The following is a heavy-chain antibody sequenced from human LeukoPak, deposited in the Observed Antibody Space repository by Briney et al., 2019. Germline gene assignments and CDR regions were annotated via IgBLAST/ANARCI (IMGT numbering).Heavy chain of an antibody. CDR1: GFTFSSYS. CDR2: ISSSSSYI. V-gene: IGHV3-21*01. J-gene: IGHJ4*02. D-gene: IGHD2-8*01. Sequence: GGSLRLSCAASGFTFSSYSMNWDRHAPGKGLEWVSSISSSSSYIYYADSVKGRFPISRDNAKNSLYLQMTSLRAEDTAVYYCARDIVLMVYASPGGYWGQGTLVTVSS. CDR3: ARDIVLMVYASPGGY.